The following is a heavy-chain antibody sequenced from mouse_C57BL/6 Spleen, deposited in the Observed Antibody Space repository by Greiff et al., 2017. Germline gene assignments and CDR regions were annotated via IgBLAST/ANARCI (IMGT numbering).Heavy chain of an antibody. V-gene: IGHV1-64*01. CDR3: AREDDYDGMDY. Sequence: QVQLQQPGAELVKPGASVKLSCKASGYTFTSYWMHWVKQRPGQGLEWIGMIHPNSGSTNYNEKFKSKATLTVDKSSSTAYMQLSSLTSEDSAVYYCAREDDYDGMDYWGQGTSVTVSS. CDR1: GYTFTSYW. D-gene: IGHD2-4*01. J-gene: IGHJ4*01. CDR2: IHPNSGST.